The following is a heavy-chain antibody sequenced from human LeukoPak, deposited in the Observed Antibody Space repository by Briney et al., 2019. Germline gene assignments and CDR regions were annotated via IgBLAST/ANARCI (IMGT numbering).Heavy chain of an antibody. CDR2: IKQDGSEK. V-gene: IGHV3-7*01. D-gene: IGHD6-19*01. J-gene: IGHJ5*02. CDR1: GFTFGKYW. Sequence: GGSLRLSCVASGFTFGKYWMSWVRQAPGKGREWVANIKQDGSEKNYVDSVKGRFTISRDNAKNSLYLQMNSLRAEDTAVYYCAREAGDSSGWYNWFDPWGQGTLVTVSS. CDR3: AREAGDSSGWYNWFDP.